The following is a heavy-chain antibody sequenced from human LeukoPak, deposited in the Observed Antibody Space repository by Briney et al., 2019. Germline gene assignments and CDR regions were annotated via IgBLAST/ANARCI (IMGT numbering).Heavy chain of an antibody. V-gene: IGHV6-1*01. CDR3: AKEIRRSSGLDV. CDR1: GDSVSSNGAA. D-gene: IGHD6-19*01. CDR2: TYYRSKWYN. J-gene: IGHJ6*02. Sequence: SQTLSLTCAISGDSVSSNGAAWNWIRQSPSRGLEWLGRTYYRSKWYNDYAVSVKSRITIYPDTTKNQFSLQLNSVTPEDTAVYYCAKEIRRSSGLDVWGHGTTVAVSS.